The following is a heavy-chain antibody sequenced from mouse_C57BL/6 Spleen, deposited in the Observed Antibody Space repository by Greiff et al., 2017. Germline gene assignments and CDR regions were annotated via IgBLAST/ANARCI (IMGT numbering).Heavy chain of an antibody. CDR2: ISYDGSN. V-gene: IGHV3-6*01. CDR1: GYSITSGYY. J-gene: IGHJ1*03. Sequence: DVKLLESGPGLVKPSQSLSLTCSVTGYSITSGYYWNCIRQIPGNKLEWMGYISYDGSNNYNPSLKNRISITRDTAKNQLFLKLNSVTTEDTATYYCARGGLLRGSSWYFDVWGTGTTVTVSS. D-gene: IGHD1-1*01. CDR3: ARGGLLRGSSWYFDV.